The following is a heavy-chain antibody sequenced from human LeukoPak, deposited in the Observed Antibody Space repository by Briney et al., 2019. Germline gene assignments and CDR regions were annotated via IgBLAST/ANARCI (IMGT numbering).Heavy chain of an antibody. V-gene: IGHV3-48*04. CDR3: ARGGSLGY. CDR1: GFTFSSYS. CDR2: ISSSGSAI. Sequence: GGSLRLSCAASGFTFSSYSMNWVRQAPGKGLEWVSKISSSGSAIYYADSVKGRFTISRDSAKSTLYLQMNSLRVEDTAVYYCARGGSLGYWGQGTLVTVSS. J-gene: IGHJ4*02. D-gene: IGHD6-19*01.